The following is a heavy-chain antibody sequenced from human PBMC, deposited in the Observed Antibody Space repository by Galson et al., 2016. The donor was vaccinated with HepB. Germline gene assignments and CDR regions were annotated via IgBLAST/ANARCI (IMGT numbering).Heavy chain of an antibody. Sequence: SLRLSCAGSGFLFRSYGMHWVRQAPGKGLEWVSADSMDGRGKFYSDSVKGRFTISRDNSNNRLFLQMSSLRADDTAVYYCARRTRYCPPVGCSVDYWGQGTLVSVSS. J-gene: IGHJ4*02. CDR2: DSMDGRGK. V-gene: IGHV3-30*03. CDR3: ARRTRYCPPVGCSVDY. D-gene: IGHD3-10*02. CDR1: GFLFRSYG.